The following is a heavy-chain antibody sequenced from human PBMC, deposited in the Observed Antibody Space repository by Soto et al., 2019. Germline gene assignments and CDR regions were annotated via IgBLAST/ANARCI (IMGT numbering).Heavy chain of an antibody. V-gene: IGHV3-23*01. D-gene: IGHD2-2*01. Sequence: EVQVLESGGGSVQPGGSLRLSCAASGFTFSNFAMSWVRHAPGKGLEWVSEITGSTGTTYYADSVKGRFIISRDNSKNTVHLQMNSLRAEDTAVYYCAKDTSSSPYYMDVWGTGTTVTVSS. J-gene: IGHJ6*03. CDR2: ITGSTGTT. CDR1: GFTFSNFA. CDR3: AKDTSSSPYYMDV.